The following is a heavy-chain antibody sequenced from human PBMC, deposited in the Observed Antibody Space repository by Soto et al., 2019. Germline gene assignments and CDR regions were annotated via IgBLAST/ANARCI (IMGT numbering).Heavy chain of an antibody. CDR2: INTYNGNT. D-gene: IGHD3-10*01. CDR1: GYTFTSYA. CDR3: ARGVGSGTYYNQYNWFDP. J-gene: IGHJ5*02. V-gene: IGHV1-18*01. Sequence: ASVKVSCKASGYTFTSYAMHWVRQAPGQRLEWMGWINTYNGNTNHAQKLQGRVTMTTDTSTSTAYMELRSLRSDDTVVYYCARGVGSGTYYNQYNWFDPWGQGTLVTVSS.